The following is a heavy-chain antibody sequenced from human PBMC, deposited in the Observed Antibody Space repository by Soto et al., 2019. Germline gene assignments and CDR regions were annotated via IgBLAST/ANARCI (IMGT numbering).Heavy chain of an antibody. J-gene: IGHJ5*01. CDR2: ISGNGRVT. CDR1: GFTFSSYA. D-gene: IGHD3-3*01. Sequence: DVQLVESGGGVVQPGGSLRLSCVGSGFTFSSYAMSWVRQAPGTGLEWVSGISGNGRVTHYADSVKGRFTISRDNSDNTLYLQMNGLRAEDTALYYCAKPYFDFWSGYFDFWGQGTQVAVSS. CDR3: AKPYFDFWSGYFDF. V-gene: IGHV3-23*04.